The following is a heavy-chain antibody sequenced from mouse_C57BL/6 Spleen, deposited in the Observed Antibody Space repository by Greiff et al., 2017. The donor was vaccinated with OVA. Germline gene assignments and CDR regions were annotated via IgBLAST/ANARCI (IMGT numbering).Heavy chain of an antibody. CDR3: ARRGYYYGSSPAWFAY. J-gene: IGHJ3*01. CDR1: GYTFTSYW. V-gene: IGHV1-61*01. D-gene: IGHD1-1*01. Sequence: QVQLQQPGAELVRPGSSVKLSCKASGYTFTSYWMDWVKQRPGQGLEWIGNIYPSDSETHYNQKFKYKATLTVDKSSSTAYMQLSSLTSEDSAVYYCARRGYYYGSSPAWFAYWGQGTLVTVSA. CDR2: IYPSDSET.